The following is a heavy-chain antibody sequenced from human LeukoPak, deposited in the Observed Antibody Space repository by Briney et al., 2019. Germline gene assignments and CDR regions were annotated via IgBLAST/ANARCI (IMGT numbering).Heavy chain of an antibody. Sequence: PSGTLSLTCTVSGGSISGSFYYWGWIRQPPGKGLEWIGSIYYSGSTYYNPSLKSRVTISVDASKNQFSLNLSSVTAADTAVYYCARRGLIDYWGQGTLVTVSS. CDR3: ARRGLIDY. V-gene: IGHV4-39*01. CDR2: IYYSGST. D-gene: IGHD3/OR15-3a*01. J-gene: IGHJ4*02. CDR1: GGSISGSFYY.